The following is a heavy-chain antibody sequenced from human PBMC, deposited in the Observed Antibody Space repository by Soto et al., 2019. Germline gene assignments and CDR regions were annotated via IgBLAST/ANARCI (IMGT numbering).Heavy chain of an antibody. CDR2: INPNSGGT. V-gene: IGHV1-2*02. D-gene: IGHD6-19*01. CDR3: ARTFSSCWYAPYYYYGMDV. J-gene: IGHJ6*02. CDR1: GYTFTGYY. Sequence: ASVKVSCKASGYTFTGYYMHWVRQAPGQGLEWMGWINPNSGGTNYAQKFQGRVTMTRDTSISTAYMELSRLRSDDTAVYYCARTFSSCWYAPYYYYGMDVWGQGTTVTVSS.